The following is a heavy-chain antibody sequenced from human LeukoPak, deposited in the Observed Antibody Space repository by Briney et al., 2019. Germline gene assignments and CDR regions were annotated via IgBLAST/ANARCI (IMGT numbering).Heavy chain of an antibody. J-gene: IGHJ4*02. V-gene: IGHV3-30*03. CDR1: GFTFSSYG. Sequence: PGGSRRLSCAASGFTFSSYGMHWVRQAPGKGLEWVAVISYDGSNKYYADSVKGRFTISRDTAKNTLYLQMNSLRAEDTAVYYCVRVHVGTDMVDIDYWGQGTLVTVSS. D-gene: IGHD5-18*01. CDR3: VRVHVGTDMVDIDY. CDR2: ISYDGSNK.